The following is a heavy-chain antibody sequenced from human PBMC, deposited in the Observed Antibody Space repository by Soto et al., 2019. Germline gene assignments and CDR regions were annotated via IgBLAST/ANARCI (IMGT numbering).Heavy chain of an antibody. J-gene: IGHJ3*02. CDR1: GYTFTSYD. V-gene: IGHV1-8*01. Sequence: ASVKVSCKASGYTFTSYDINWVRQATGQGLEWMGWMNPNSGNTGYAQKFQGRVTMTRNTSISTAYMELSSLRSEDTAVYYCARTYYYGSGSQDAFDIWGQGTMVTVS. CDR3: ARTYYYGSGSQDAFDI. CDR2: MNPNSGNT. D-gene: IGHD3-10*01.